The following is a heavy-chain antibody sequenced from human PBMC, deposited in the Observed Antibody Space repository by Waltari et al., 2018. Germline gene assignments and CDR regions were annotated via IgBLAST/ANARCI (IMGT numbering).Heavy chain of an antibody. D-gene: IGHD6-19*01. CDR1: GYTFSNFA. CDR2: ITAGNDNT. V-gene: IGHV1-3*01. CDR3: AAFTSGWSYGMDV. J-gene: IGHJ6*02. Sequence: QVQLVQSGAEVKKPGASVKVSCKASGYTFSNFAIHWVRQAPGQRLEWMGWITAGNDNTKYSQKFQVRLTIPRDTSASTAYMELSSLTSEDTAVYYCAAFTSGWSYGMDVWGQGTTVTVSS.